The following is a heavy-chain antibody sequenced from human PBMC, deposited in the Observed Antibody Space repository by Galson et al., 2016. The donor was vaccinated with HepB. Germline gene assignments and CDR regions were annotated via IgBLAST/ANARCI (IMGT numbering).Heavy chain of an antibody. Sequence: PALVKPTQTLTLTCTFSGFSLSTSGVNVGWIRQPPGKALDWLALIYWNDDKRYCPSLKSRLTITKDTSKNQVVLTMTNLDPADTATYYCAHGCSGGGCYSQAFYVWGQGTVVTVSS. J-gene: IGHJ3*01. CDR3: AHGCSGGGCYSQAFYV. CDR1: GFSLSTSGVN. V-gene: IGHV2-5*01. D-gene: IGHD2-15*01. CDR2: IYWNDDK.